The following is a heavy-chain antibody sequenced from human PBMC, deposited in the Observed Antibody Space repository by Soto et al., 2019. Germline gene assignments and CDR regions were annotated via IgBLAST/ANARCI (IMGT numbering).Heavy chain of an antibody. CDR2: IIPVFGTT. CDR1: GGLFSSFA. Sequence: QGQLVQSGPEVKKPGSSVKVSCKDSGGLFSSFAISWVRQAPGQGLEWLGGIIPVFGTTNYAEKFLDRVTITADESTNTAYMELSGLRSGDTAIYYCARGGGPYVWFNEFWGQGTLVTVSS. V-gene: IGHV1-69*01. D-gene: IGHD3-16*01. J-gene: IGHJ4*02. CDR3: ARGGGPYVWFNEF.